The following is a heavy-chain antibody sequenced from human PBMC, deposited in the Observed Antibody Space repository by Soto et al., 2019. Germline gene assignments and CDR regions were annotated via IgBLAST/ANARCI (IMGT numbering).Heavy chain of an antibody. V-gene: IGHV1-69*12. CDR3: AAGYCIRTSCHNWFDP. D-gene: IGHD2-2*01. J-gene: IGHJ5*02. Sequence: QVQLVQSGAEVKKPGSSVKVSCKASGGTFSSYAISWVRQAPGPGLEWLGGIIPIFGTANYAQKFQGRVTINADESTSTAYTELSSRRYEDTAVYYCAAGYCIRTSCHNWFDPWGQGTLVTVSS. CDR2: IIPIFGTA. CDR1: GGTFSSYA.